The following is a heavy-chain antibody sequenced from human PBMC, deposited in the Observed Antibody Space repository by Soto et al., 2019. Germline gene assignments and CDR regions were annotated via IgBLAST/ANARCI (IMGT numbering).Heavy chain of an antibody. Sequence: LRLSCAASGFTFSSYWMSWVRQAPGKGLEWVANIKQDGSEKYYVDSVKGRFTISRDNAKNSLYLQMNSLRAEDTAVYYCARAFDYYDSSGYSYFDYWGQGTLVTVSS. D-gene: IGHD3-22*01. CDR2: IKQDGSEK. CDR1: GFTFSSYW. J-gene: IGHJ4*02. CDR3: ARAFDYYDSSGYSYFDY. V-gene: IGHV3-7*03.